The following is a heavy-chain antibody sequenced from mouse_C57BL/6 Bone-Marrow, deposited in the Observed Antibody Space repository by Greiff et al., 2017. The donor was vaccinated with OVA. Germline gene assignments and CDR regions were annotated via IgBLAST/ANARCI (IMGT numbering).Heavy chain of an antibody. V-gene: IGHV2-5*01. Sequence: VHLVESGPGLVQPSQSLSITCTASGFSLTSYGVHWVRQSPGKGLEWLGVIWRGGSTDYNAAFMSRLSITKDNSKNQVFFKMNSLRAYDPAIYYSAKSGYYYAMDYWGQGTSVTVSS. CDR1: GFSLTSYG. J-gene: IGHJ4*01. CDR2: IWRGGST. CDR3: AKSGYYYAMDY.